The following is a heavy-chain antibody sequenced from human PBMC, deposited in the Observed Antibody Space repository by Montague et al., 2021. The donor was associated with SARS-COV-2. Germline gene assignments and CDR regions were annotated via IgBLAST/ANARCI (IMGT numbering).Heavy chain of an antibody. D-gene: IGHD3-16*02. Sequence: SETLPLTCAVYGGSFSGYYWSWIRQPPGKGLEWIGEINHSGSTNYNPSLKSRVTISVDTSKNQFSLKLSSVTAADTAVYYCARTLHDYIWGSYRSPYWFDPWGQGTLVTVSS. J-gene: IGHJ5*02. CDR1: GGSFSGYY. V-gene: IGHV4-34*01. CDR3: ARTLHDYIWGSYRSPYWFDP. CDR2: INHSGST.